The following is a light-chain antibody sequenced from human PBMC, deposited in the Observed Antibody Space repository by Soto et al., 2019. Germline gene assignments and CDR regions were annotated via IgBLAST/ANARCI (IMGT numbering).Light chain of an antibody. CDR2: DAS. J-gene: IGKJ4*01. CDR1: QSIDIY. V-gene: IGKV3-11*01. Sequence: TVLTQSPATLSLSPGERATLSCRASQSIDIYLAWYQLRPGQAPRLLIYDASNRPPGIPARFSGSGSGTDFALTISSLEPEDFAIYYCQQRKFWLSFGGGTKVEIK. CDR3: QQRKFWLS.